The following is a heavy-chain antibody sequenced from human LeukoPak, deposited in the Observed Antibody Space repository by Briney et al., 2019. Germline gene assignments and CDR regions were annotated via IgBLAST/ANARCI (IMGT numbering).Heavy chain of an antibody. Sequence: EPSETLSLTCTVSGVSMSSYYWSWIRQPPGKGLEWIGYIYYSGSTNYNPSLKSRVTISVDTSKNQFSLKLSSVTAADTAVYYCARGLAVPNAFDIWGQGTMVTVSS. CDR3: ARGLAVPNAFDI. CDR1: GVSMSSYY. V-gene: IGHV4-59*01. D-gene: IGHD6-19*01. CDR2: IYYSGST. J-gene: IGHJ3*02.